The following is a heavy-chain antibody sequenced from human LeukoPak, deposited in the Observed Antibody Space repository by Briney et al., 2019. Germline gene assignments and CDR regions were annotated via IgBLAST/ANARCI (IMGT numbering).Heavy chain of an antibody. D-gene: IGHD1-20*01. CDR1: GYTFTKLD. V-gene: IGHV1-8*03. J-gene: IGHJ4*02. CDR2: LTPDNGDT. Sequence: VASVKVSCKASGYTFTKLDITWVRQPTGQGVEWMGWLTPDNGDTVYTRKFQGRVTFTRNTSISTVYMEMTSLRSEDTVVYYCARGQRSITGNLDSWGLGTLVTASS. CDR3: ARGQRSITGNLDS.